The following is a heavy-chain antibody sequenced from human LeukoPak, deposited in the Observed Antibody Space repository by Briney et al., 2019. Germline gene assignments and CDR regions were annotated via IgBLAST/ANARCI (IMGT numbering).Heavy chain of an antibody. CDR1: GGSLSGYY. J-gene: IGHJ4*02. V-gene: IGHV4-34*01. Sequence: PSETLSLTCAVYGGSLSGYYWSWIRQPPGKGLEWIGEINHSGSTKYNPSPKSRVTISIDTSKNQFSLKLSSVTAADTAVYYCARGPPRHRYYYDSSGYYYPYWGQGTLVTVSS. CDR3: ARGPPRHRYYYDSSGYYYPY. D-gene: IGHD3-22*01. CDR2: INHSGST.